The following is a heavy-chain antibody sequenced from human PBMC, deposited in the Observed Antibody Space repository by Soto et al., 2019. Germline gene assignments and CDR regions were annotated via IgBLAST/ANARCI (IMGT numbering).Heavy chain of an antibody. CDR3: ARKVVGATRGYYYYGMDV. Sequence: QVQLVQSGAEVKKPGSSVKVSCKASGGTFSSYAISWVRQAPGQGLEWMGGIIPIFGTANYAQKFQGRVTITADESTSTAYMELSSLRSEDTAVYYRARKVVGATRGYYYYGMDVWGQGTTVTVSS. CDR2: IIPIFGTA. CDR1: GGTFSSYA. V-gene: IGHV1-69*01. D-gene: IGHD1-26*01. J-gene: IGHJ6*02.